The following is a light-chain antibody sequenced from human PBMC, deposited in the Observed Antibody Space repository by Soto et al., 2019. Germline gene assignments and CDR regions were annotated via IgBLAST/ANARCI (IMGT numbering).Light chain of an antibody. V-gene: IGLV2-14*01. CDR2: GVS. CDR3: SSYTSSSLGV. Sequence: QSVLTQPASVSGSPGQSITISCTGTSSDVGGYNYVSWYQQYPGKAPKLMIYGVSNRPSGVSIRFSGSKSGNTASLTISGLQAEDEADYYCSSYTSSSLGVFGGGTKVTVL. J-gene: IGLJ2*01. CDR1: SSDVGGYNY.